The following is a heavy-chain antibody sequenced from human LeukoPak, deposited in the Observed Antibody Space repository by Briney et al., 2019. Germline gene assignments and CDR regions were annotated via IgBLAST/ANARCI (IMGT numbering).Heavy chain of an antibody. CDR1: GFTFSTYS. CDR2: ISFSANYI. Sequence: GGSLRLSCAASGFTFSTYSMNWVRQAPGTGLEWVSSISFSANYIYYADSVKGRFTISRDNAKNSLYPQMNSLRAEDTAVYYCATDRGGYSDYWGQGTLVTVSS. J-gene: IGHJ4*02. CDR3: ATDRGGYSDY. V-gene: IGHV3-21*01.